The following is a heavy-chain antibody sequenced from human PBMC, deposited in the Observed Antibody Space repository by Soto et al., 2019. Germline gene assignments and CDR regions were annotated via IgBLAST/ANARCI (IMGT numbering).Heavy chain of an antibody. J-gene: IGHJ5*02. CDR3: VRDVGGSGWFDT. CDR1: GISIDNYY. CDR2: IYSSGTT. V-gene: IGHV4-4*07. Sequence: PSETLSLTCTVSGISIDNYYCSWIRQSAGKGLEWIGRIYSSGTTNYNPSLKSRVTMSVDMSKSQFSLNVRSVTAADTAVYYCVRDVGGSGWFDTFGQETLVTVS.